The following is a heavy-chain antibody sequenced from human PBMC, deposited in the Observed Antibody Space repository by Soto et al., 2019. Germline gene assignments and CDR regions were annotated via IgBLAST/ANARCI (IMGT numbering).Heavy chain of an antibody. J-gene: IGHJ4*02. CDR3: AKDRGRYCSGGTCYLFDS. CDR2: ISGSGATT. D-gene: IGHD2-15*01. CDR1: VFTFSSYA. Sequence: GGSLRLSCAASVFTFSSYAMTWVRQAPGKGLEWVSGISGSGATTSYADSVKGRFTVSRDNSKNTLYLQMNSLRVEDTALYYCAKDRGRYCSGGTCYLFDSWGQGALVTVSS. V-gene: IGHV3-23*01.